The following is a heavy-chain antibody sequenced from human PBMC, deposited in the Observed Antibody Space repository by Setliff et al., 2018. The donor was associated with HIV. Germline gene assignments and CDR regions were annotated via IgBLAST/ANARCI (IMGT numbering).Heavy chain of an antibody. Sequence: GGSLRLSCAASGFTFNNYCMSWVRQAPGKGLEWVANIHEDGTQKYFVDSVRGRFTISRDNAKNSLYLQMNSLRAEDTAVYYCARGPYYYDSSGPFDYWGQGTLVTVSS. CDR1: GFTFNNYC. D-gene: IGHD3-22*01. J-gene: IGHJ4*02. V-gene: IGHV3-7*01. CDR3: ARGPYYYDSSGPFDY. CDR2: IHEDGTQK.